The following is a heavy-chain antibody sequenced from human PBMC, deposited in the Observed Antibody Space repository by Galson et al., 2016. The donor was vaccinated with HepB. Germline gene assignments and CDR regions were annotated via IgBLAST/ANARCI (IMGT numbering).Heavy chain of an antibody. J-gene: IGHJ6*04. Sequence: TLSLTCTVSGGSISSGGFYWSWIRQHPGKGLEWIGYIYYSGSTYYNPSLKSRVTTSVDTSKNQFSLKLSSVTAADTAVYYCAGEGNWNWHTYGMDVWGKGTTVTVSS. V-gene: IGHV4-31*03. CDR1: GGSISSGGFY. CDR2: IYYSGST. CDR3: AGEGNWNWHTYGMDV. D-gene: IGHD1-7*01.